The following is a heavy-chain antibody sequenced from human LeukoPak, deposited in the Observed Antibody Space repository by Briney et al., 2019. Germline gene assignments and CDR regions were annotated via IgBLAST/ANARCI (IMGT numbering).Heavy chain of an antibody. Sequence: GSLRLSCAASGFTFSSYWMSWVGQAPGKGLEWVANIKQDGSEKYYVDSVKGRFTISRDNAKNSLYLQMNSLRAEDTAVYYCARDILSGMGAFDIWGQGTMVTVSS. V-gene: IGHV3-7*03. CDR2: IKQDGSEK. J-gene: IGHJ3*02. CDR3: ARDILSGMGAFDI. CDR1: GFTFSSYW. D-gene: IGHD3-16*02.